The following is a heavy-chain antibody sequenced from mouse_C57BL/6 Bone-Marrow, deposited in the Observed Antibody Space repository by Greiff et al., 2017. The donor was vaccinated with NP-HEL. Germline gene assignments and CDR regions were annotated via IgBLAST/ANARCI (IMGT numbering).Heavy chain of an antibody. D-gene: IGHD2-3*01. V-gene: IGHV5-4*01. Sequence: EVKVVESGGGLVKPGGSLKLSCAASGFTFSSYAMSWVRQTPEKRLEWVATISDGGSYTYYPDNVKGRFTISRDNAKNNLYLQMSHLKSEDTAMYYCARDHDDGYHYWGQGTTLTVSS. J-gene: IGHJ2*01. CDR3: ARDHDDGYHY. CDR1: GFTFSSYA. CDR2: ISDGGSYT.